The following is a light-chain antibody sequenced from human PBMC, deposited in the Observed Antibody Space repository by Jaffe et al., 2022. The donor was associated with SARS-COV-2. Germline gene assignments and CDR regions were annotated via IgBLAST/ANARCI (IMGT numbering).Light chain of an antibody. CDR3: QQYYSAPLT. V-gene: IGKV4-1*01. J-gene: IGKJ4*01. CDR1: QTVLYSSDNKNY. Sequence: DIVMTQSPDSLAVSLGERATINCKSSQTVLYSSDNKNYLAWYQQKPGQPPKLLISWASTRESGVPDRFSGSGSGTGFTLTISSLQAEDVAVYYCQQYYSAPLTFGGGTTVEIK. CDR2: WAS.